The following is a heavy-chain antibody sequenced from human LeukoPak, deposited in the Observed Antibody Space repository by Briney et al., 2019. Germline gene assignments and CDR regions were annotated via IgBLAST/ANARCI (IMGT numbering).Heavy chain of an antibody. J-gene: IGHJ4*02. CDR3: AREDVSQGFDY. Sequence: GGSLSLSCTAPGITFSTYSMNWVRQAPGKGLEWVSCIGGSGTSIFYAASVKGRSTISRDNTRNSLYLQMNSLRAEDTAVYYCAREDVSQGFDYWGQGTLVTVSS. CDR2: IGGSGTSI. CDR1: GITFSTYS. V-gene: IGHV3-21*01.